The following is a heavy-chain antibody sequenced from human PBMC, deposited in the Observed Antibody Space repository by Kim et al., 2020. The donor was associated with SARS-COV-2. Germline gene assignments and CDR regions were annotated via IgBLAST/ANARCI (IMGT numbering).Heavy chain of an antibody. CDR1: GGFLSNYY. CDR2: IFYSGST. J-gene: IGHJ4*02. V-gene: IGHV4-59*08. CDR3: ARNTMVRGIDLDY. D-gene: IGHD3-10*01. Sequence: SETLSLTCTVSGGFLSNYYWSWIRQPPGKGLEWIGYIFYSGSTNYNPSLGSRVKMSVDMSKNQFSLRLNSVTAADTAVYYCARNTMVRGIDLDYWGQGMLVTVSS.